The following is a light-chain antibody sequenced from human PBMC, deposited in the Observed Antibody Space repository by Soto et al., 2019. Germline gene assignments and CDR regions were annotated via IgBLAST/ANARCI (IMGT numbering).Light chain of an antibody. V-gene: IGKV3-20*01. J-gene: IGKJ2*01. CDR2: GS. CDR3: QQFSHSPLMYT. CDR1: HSVTSTY. Sequence: ENLLTQSPVTLSLSPGDSATLSCRATHSVTSTYLAWYQQKPGQAPRLLIYGSTRATGIPDRFSGSRSGADFTLTIARLEPEDFAVYFCQQFSHSPLMYTFDQGTKLEIK.